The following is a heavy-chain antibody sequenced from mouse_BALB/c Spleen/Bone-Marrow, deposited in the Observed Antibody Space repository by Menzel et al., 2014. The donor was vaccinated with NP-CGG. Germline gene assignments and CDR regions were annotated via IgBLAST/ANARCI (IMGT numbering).Heavy chain of an antibody. V-gene: IGHV5-4*02. CDR3: AREVSMDY. J-gene: IGHJ4*01. Sequence: EVQVVESGGGLVKPGGSLKLSCAASGYTFSDYYMYWVRQTPGKRLEWVATISDGGSYTYYPDSVKGRFTISRDNAKNNLFLQLSSLKSEDTAMYYCAREVSMDYWGQGTSVTVSS. CDR1: GYTFSDYY. CDR2: ISDGGSYT.